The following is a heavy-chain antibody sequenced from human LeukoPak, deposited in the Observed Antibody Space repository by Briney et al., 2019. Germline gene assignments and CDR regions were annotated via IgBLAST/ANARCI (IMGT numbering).Heavy chain of an antibody. CDR3: ARDKSNKGHDC. Sequence: GGSLRLSCAASGFTLSDYYMTWIHQAPGKGLEWVSYVSNGGSSSILYADSVKGRFTVFRDYAKNSLYLQMNSLRADDTGVYYCARDKSNKGHDCWGQGTLVTVSS. V-gene: IGHV3-11*01. J-gene: IGHJ4*02. CDR2: VSNGGSSSI. CDR1: GFTLSDYY.